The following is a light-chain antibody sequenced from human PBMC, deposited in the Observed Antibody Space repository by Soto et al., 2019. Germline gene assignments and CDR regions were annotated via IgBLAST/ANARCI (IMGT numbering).Light chain of an antibody. CDR1: SSDVGGYNY. Sequence: QSALTQPASVSGSPGQSITLSCTGTSSDVGGYNYVSWYQHHPGKAPKLMIYDVSNRPSGVSNRFSGSKSGNTASLSISGLQPEDEADYYCSSYRTSNTRQIVCGTGTKVTV. CDR3: SSYRTSNTRQIV. J-gene: IGLJ1*01. V-gene: IGLV2-14*03. CDR2: DVS.